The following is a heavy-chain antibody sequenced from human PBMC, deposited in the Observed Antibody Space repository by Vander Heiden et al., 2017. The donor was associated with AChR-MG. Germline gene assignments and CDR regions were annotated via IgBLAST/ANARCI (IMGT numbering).Heavy chain of an antibody. D-gene: IGHD6-13*01. Sequence: EVQLVESGGGLVQPGGSLRLSCAASGFPVSSNYMSWVRQAPGKGLEWVSVIYSGGSTYYADSVKGRFTISRDNSKNTLYLQMNSLRAEDTAVYYCAREVRRAIAAARPNWFDPWGQGTLVTVSS. CDR2: IYSGGST. CDR1: GFPVSSNY. CDR3: AREVRRAIAAARPNWFDP. J-gene: IGHJ5*02. V-gene: IGHV3-66*01.